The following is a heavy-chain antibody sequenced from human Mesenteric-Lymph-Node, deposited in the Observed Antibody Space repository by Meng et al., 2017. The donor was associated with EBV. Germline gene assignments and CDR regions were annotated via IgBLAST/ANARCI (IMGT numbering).Heavy chain of an antibody. D-gene: IGHD6-19*01. CDR1: GYTFTSYA. CDR2: ITVGNGDT. J-gene: IGHJ5*02. CDR3: ARDSSGDSRRFDP. Sequence: QVQLVQSGAEVKKPGASVKVSGEASGYTFTSYAMHWVRQAPGQRLEWMGWITVGNGDTKYSQKFHGRVTITRDTSATTAYMELSSLTSEDTAVYYCARDSSGDSRRFDPWGQGTLVTVSS. V-gene: IGHV1-3*01.